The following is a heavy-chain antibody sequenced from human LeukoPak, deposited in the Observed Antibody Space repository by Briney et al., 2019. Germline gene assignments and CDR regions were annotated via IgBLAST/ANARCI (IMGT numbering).Heavy chain of an antibody. J-gene: IGHJ3*02. CDR1: GGSNSSSSYY. CDR2: IYYSGST. Sequence: SETLSLTCTVSGGSNSSSSYYWGWIRQPPGKGLEWIGSIYYSGSTYYNPSLKSRVTISVDTSKNQFSLKLSSVTAADTAVYYCARPGLGDYGGNQEDAFDIWGQGTMVTVSS. D-gene: IGHD4-23*01. V-gene: IGHV4-39*01. CDR3: ARPGLGDYGGNQEDAFDI.